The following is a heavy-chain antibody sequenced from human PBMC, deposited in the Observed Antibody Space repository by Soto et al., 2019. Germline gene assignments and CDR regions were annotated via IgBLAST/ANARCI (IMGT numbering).Heavy chain of an antibody. D-gene: IGHD2-8*01. Sequence: SGGSLRLSCAASGFTFSSYWMSWVRQAPGKGLEWVANIKQDGSEKYYVDSVKGRFTISRDNAKNSLYLQMNSLRAEDTAVYYCARDRSPRCTNGVCYSAPAFDIWGQGTMVTVSS. CDR2: IKQDGSEK. V-gene: IGHV3-7*05. CDR3: ARDRSPRCTNGVCYSAPAFDI. CDR1: GFTFSSYW. J-gene: IGHJ3*02.